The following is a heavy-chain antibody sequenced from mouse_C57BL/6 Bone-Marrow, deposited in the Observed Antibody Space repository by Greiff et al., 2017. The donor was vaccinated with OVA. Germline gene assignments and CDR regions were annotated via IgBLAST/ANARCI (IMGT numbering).Heavy chain of an antibody. Sequence: EVQLQQSGPELVKPGASVKISCKASGYTFTDYYMNWVKQSHGKSLEWIGDINPNNGGTSYNQKFKGKATLTVDKSSSTAYMELRSLTSEDSAVYYCARKLTGNAYWGQGTLVTVSA. CDR3: ARKLTGNAY. CDR2: INPNNGGT. J-gene: IGHJ3*01. V-gene: IGHV1-26*01. D-gene: IGHD4-1*01. CDR1: GYTFTDYY.